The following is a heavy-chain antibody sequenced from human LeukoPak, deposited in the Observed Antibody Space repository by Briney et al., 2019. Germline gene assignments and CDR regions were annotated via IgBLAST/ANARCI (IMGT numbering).Heavy chain of an antibody. Sequence: GGSLRLSCAASGFTFSSYSMNWVRQAPGKGLEWVSSISSSSSYIYYADSVKGRFTISRDASNDTLYVQMHSLRAEDTAVYYCARGGSFCFDYWAQGTLVSVSS. CDR1: GFTFSSYS. V-gene: IGHV3-21*04. J-gene: IGHJ4*02. CDR3: ARGGSFCFDY. CDR2: ISSSSSYI. D-gene: IGHD3-10*01.